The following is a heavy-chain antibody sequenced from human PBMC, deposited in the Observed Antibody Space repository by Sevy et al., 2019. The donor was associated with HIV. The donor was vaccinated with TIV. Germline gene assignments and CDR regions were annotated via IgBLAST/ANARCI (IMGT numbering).Heavy chain of an antibody. V-gene: IGHV3-21*01. Sequence: GGSLRLSYAASGFTFSSYSMSWVRQAPGKGLEWVSSISSSSSYIYYADSVKGRFTISRDNAKNSLYLQMNSLRAEDTAVYYCARDGKIDAFDIWGQGTMVTVSS. CDR3: ARDGKIDAFDI. D-gene: IGHD1-26*01. CDR2: ISSSSSYI. CDR1: GFTFSSYS. J-gene: IGHJ3*02.